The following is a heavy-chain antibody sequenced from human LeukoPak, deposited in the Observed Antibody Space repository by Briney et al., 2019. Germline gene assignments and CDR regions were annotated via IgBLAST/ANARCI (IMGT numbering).Heavy chain of an antibody. J-gene: IGHJ4*02. D-gene: IGHD3-10*01. CDR2: ISSSSSYI. V-gene: IGHV3-21*01. CDR1: GFTFSSYS. Sequence: GGSLRLSCAASGFTFSSYSMKWVRQAPGKGLEWVSSISSSSSYIYYTDSVKGRFTIYRANANTSLYLQMNSLRAEDTAVYYCAREEPYYYGSGSRIDYWGQGTLVTVSS. CDR3: AREEPYYYGSGSRIDY.